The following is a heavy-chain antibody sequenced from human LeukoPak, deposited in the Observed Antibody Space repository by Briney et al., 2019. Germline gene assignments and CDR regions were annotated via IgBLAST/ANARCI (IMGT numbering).Heavy chain of an antibody. CDR1: GYTFTDYY. CDR3: ARGKVVVVPAAPIGFDP. J-gene: IGHJ5*02. V-gene: IGHV1-8*03. D-gene: IGHD2-2*01. CDR2: INPNSGNT. Sequence: ASVKVSCKASGYTFTDYYMHWVRQAPGQGLEWMGWINPNSGNTDYAQKFQGRVTITRNTSISTAYMELSSLKSEDTAVYYCARGKVVVVPAAPIGFDPWGQGTLVTVSS.